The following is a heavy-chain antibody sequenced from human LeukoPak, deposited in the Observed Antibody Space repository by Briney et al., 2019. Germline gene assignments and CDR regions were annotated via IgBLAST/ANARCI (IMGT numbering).Heavy chain of an antibody. D-gene: IGHD2-15*01. Sequence: ASVKVSCKASGYTFTSYGISWVRQAPGRGLEWMGWISAYNGNTNYAQKFQDRVTMTTDTFTSTAYMQLRSLRSDDTAVYYCARVWGVLVVAMSWFDPWGQGTQVTVSS. V-gene: IGHV1-18*01. J-gene: IGHJ5*02. CDR2: ISAYNGNT. CDR3: ARVWGVLVVAMSWFDP. CDR1: GYTFTSYG.